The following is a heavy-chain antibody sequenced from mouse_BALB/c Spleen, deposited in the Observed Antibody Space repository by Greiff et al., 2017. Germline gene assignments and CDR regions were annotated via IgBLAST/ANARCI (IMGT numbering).Heavy chain of an antibody. CDR1: GYTFTSYW. D-gene: IGHD2-1*01. Sequence: VQLQESGAELARPGASVKLSCKASGYTFTSYWMQWVKQRPGQGLEWIGAIYPGDGDTRYTQKFKGKATLTADKSSSTAYMQLSSLASEDSAVYYCARGDGNYFSMDYWGQGTSVTVSS. CDR2: IYPGDGDT. CDR3: ARGDGNYFSMDY. J-gene: IGHJ4*01. V-gene: IGHV1-87*01.